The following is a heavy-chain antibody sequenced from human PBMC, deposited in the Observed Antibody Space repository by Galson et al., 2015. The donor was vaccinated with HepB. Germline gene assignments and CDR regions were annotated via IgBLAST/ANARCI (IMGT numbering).Heavy chain of an antibody. CDR2: ISAYNGNT. V-gene: IGHV1-18*01. CDR1: GYTFTSYG. CDR3: ARDGKPFMVRGAGRGFDP. Sequence: SVKVSCKASGYTFTSYGISWVRQAPGQGLEWMGWISAYNGNTNYAQKLQGRVTMTTDTSTSTAYVELRSLRSDDTAVYYCARDGKPFMVRGAGRGFDPWGQGTLVTVSS. J-gene: IGHJ5*02. D-gene: IGHD3-10*01.